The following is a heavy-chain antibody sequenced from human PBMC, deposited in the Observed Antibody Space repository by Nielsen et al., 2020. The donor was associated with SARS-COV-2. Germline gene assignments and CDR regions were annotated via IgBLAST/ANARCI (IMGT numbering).Heavy chain of an antibody. CDR3: AKVHTGSTAMVAYYFDY. CDR2: ISYDGSNK. J-gene: IGHJ4*02. Sequence: GESLKISCAASGFTFSSYGMHWVRQAPGRGLEWVAVISYDGSNKYYADSVKGRFTISRDNSKNTLYLQMNSLRAEDTAVYYFAKVHTGSTAMVAYYFDYWGQGTLVTVSS. V-gene: IGHV3-30*18. CDR1: GFTFSSYG. D-gene: IGHD5-18*01.